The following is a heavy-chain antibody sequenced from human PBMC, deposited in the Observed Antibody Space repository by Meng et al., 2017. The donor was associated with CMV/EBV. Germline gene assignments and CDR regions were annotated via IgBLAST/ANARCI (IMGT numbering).Heavy chain of an antibody. V-gene: IGHV3-30-3*01. J-gene: IGHJ2*01. CDR3: ARGGQWLARAWYFDL. Sequence: GFTFSSYAMHWVRQAPGKGLEWVAVISYDGSNKYYADSVKGRFTISRDNSKNTLYLQMNSLRAEDTAVYYCARGGQWLARAWYFDLWGRGTLVTVSS. CDR2: ISYDGSNK. CDR1: GFTFSSYA. D-gene: IGHD6-19*01.